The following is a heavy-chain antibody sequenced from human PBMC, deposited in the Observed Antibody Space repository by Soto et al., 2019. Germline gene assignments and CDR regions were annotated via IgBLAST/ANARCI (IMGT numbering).Heavy chain of an antibody. CDR2: IYYSGST. J-gene: IGHJ6*02. Sequence: QVQLQESGPGLVKPSQTLSLTCTVSGGSISSGGYYWSWIRQHPGKGLEWIGYIYYSGSTYYNPSLKSRVTISVDTSKNQFSLKLSSVTAADTAVYYCARGGEFGELRRNYYYYGMDVWGQGTTVTVSS. V-gene: IGHV4-31*03. D-gene: IGHD3-10*01. CDR1: GGSISSGGYY. CDR3: ARGGEFGELRRNYYYYGMDV.